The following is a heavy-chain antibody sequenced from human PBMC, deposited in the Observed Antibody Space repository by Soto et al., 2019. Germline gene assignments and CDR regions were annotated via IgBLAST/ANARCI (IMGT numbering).Heavy chain of an antibody. CDR2: INPNSGGT. CDR1: GYTFTGYY. J-gene: IGHJ5*02. Sequence: ASVKVSCKASGYTFTGYYMHWVRQAPGQGLEWMGWINPNSGGTNYAQKFQGRVTMTRDTSISTAYMELSRLRSDDTAVYYCARDRTFYGSGWFDPWGQGTLVTVSS. D-gene: IGHD3-10*01. V-gene: IGHV1-2*02. CDR3: ARDRTFYGSGWFDP.